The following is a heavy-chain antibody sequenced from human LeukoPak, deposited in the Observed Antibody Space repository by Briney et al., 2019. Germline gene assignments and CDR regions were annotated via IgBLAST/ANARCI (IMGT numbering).Heavy chain of an antibody. CDR3: ARRRDYFDY. J-gene: IGHJ4*02. CDR2: ISSSGGNI. V-gene: IGHV3-11*01. Sequence: TGGSLRLSWVVSGFYLSDYYMSWVRQAPGKGLEWISSISSSGGNIYFADAVKGRFTMSRDNARASLYLQMNSLRADDTAIYYCARRRDYFDYWGQGTLVTVSS. CDR1: GFYLSDYY.